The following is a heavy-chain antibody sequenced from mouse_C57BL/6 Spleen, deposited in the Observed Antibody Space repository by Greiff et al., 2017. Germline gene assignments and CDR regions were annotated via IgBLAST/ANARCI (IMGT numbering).Heavy chain of an antibody. CDR3: ARTSTVGPYYFDY. J-gene: IGHJ2*01. CDR1: GYAFTNYL. V-gene: IGHV1-54*01. CDR2: INPGSGGT. Sequence: VQLQQSGAELVRPGTSVKVSCKASGYAFTNYLIEWVKQRPGQGLEWIGVINPGSGGTNYNEKFKGKATLTADKSSSTAYMQLSSLTSEDSAVYFCARTSTVGPYYFDYWGQGTTLTVSS. D-gene: IGHD2-1*01.